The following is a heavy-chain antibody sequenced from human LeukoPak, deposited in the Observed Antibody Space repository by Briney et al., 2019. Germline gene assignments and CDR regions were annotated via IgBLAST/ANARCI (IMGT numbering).Heavy chain of an antibody. CDR3: ARVDWMIGAFDI. Sequence: GGSLRLSCAASGFTFSTYSMNWVRQAPGKGLEWVSYITSSSSTIYYADSVRGRFTISRDNAKTSLYLQMNSLRDEDTAVYYCARVDWMIGAFDIWGQGTMVTVSS. CDR2: ITSSSSTI. D-gene: IGHD3-22*01. CDR1: GFTFSTYS. J-gene: IGHJ3*02. V-gene: IGHV3-48*02.